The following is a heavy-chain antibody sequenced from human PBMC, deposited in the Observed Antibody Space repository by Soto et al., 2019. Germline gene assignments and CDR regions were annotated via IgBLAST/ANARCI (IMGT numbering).Heavy chain of an antibody. Sequence: EVQLVESGGDLVQPGRSLRLSCTTSGFTFADYAVSWLRQAPGKGLEWVSFIRSKASGGPVEYAASVKGRLTMLRNDSKRIAYLQMNSLKTEDTAVYYCSRDLLGVRGFDFWGQGTMVTVSS. J-gene: IGHJ3*01. CDR2: IRSKASGGPV. CDR1: GFTFADYA. V-gene: IGHV3-49*03. D-gene: IGHD3-16*01. CDR3: SRDLLGVRGFDF.